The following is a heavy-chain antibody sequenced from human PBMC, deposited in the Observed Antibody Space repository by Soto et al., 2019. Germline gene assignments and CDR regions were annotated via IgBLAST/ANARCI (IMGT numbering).Heavy chain of an antibody. D-gene: IGHD3-16*01. CDR2: ISSSSSYI. CDR3: ARGPLGVTDGVDY. Sequence: EVPLVESGGGLVKPGGSLRLSCAASGFTFSSYSMNWVRQAPGKGLEWVSSISSSSSYIYYADSVKGRFTISRDNAKNSLYLQMNSLRAEDTAVYYCARGPLGVTDGVDYWGQGTLVTVSS. V-gene: IGHV3-21*01. J-gene: IGHJ4*02. CDR1: GFTFSSYS.